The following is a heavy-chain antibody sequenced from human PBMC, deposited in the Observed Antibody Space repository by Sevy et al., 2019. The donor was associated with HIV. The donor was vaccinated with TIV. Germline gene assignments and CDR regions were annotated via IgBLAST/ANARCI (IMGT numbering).Heavy chain of an antibody. D-gene: IGHD6-13*01. V-gene: IGHV4-39*01. Sequence: SETLSLTCTVSGGSISSSSYYWGWIRQPPGKGLEWIGSINYSGSTYYNPSLKSRVTISVDTSKNQFSLKLSSVTAADTAVYYCARLDSSNVDYWGQGTLVTVSS. CDR2: INYSGST. CDR1: GGSISSSSYY. CDR3: ARLDSSNVDY. J-gene: IGHJ4*02.